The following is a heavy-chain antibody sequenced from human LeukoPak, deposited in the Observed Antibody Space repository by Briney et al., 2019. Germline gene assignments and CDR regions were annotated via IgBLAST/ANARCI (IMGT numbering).Heavy chain of an antibody. CDR3: AREARGYYLTGFDY. Sequence: GGSLRLSCAASGFTFSSYAMSWVRQAPGKGLEWVSVIYSGGSTYYADSVKGRFTISRDNSKNTLYLQMNSLRAEDTAVYYCAREARGYYLTGFDYWGQGTLVTVSS. J-gene: IGHJ4*02. V-gene: IGHV3-66*01. CDR2: IYSGGST. CDR1: GFTFSSYA. D-gene: IGHD3-22*01.